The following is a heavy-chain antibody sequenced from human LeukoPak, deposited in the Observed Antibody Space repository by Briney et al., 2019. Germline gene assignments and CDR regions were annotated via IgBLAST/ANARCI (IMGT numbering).Heavy chain of an antibody. V-gene: IGHV3-73*01. CDR2: IRSKTNSYAT. CDR3: ARDSRFGKLLIPYFDY. CDR1: GFTFSGSA. J-gene: IGHJ4*02. D-gene: IGHD3-10*01. Sequence: PGGSLRLSCAASGFTFSGSAMHWVRQASGKGLEWVGRIRSKTNSYATAYAASVKGRFTISRDDSKNTAYLQMNSLKTEDTAVYYCARDSRFGKLLIPYFDYWGQGTLVTVSS.